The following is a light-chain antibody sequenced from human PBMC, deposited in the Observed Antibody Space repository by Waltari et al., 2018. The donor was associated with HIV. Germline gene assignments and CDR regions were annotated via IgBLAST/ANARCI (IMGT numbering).Light chain of an antibody. CDR1: SSDVGGYNY. Sequence: QSALTQPRAASGSPVQSVTIPCSATSSDVGGYNYVSWYQQHPGKAPKLMIYDVSKRPSGVPDRFSGSKSGNTASLTISGLQAEDEADYYCCSYAGSYTVYVFGTGTKVTVL. CDR2: DVS. J-gene: IGLJ1*01. V-gene: IGLV2-11*01. CDR3: CSYAGSYTVYV.